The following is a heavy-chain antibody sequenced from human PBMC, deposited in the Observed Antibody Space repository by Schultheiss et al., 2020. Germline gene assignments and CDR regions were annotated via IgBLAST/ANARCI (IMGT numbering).Heavy chain of an antibody. CDR3: AKGSGQWLVPSWFDP. CDR2: ISWNSGSV. CDR1: RFAFSNYA. Sequence: GGSLRLSCAASRFAFSNYAMSWVRQAPGKGLEWVSGISWNSGSVGYADSVKGRFTISRDNSKNTLYLQMNSLRAEDTAVYYCAKGSGQWLVPSWFDPWGQGTLVNGYS. J-gene: IGHJ5*02. D-gene: IGHD6-19*01. V-gene: IGHV3-23*01.